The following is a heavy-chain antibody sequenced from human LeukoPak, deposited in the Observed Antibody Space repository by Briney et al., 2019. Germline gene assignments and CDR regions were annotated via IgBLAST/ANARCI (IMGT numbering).Heavy chain of an antibody. CDR2: IKQDGSEK. V-gene: IGHV3-7*01. Sequence: GGSLRLSCAASGFTFSSYWMSWVRQAPGKGLEWVANIKQDGSEKYYVDSVKGRFTISRDNAKNSLYLQMNSLRAEDTAVYYCARDPLNYYGSGSYYRSLFPDYWGQGTLVTVSS. D-gene: IGHD3-10*01. CDR3: ARDPLNYYGSGSYYRSLFPDY. CDR1: GFTFSSYW. J-gene: IGHJ4*02.